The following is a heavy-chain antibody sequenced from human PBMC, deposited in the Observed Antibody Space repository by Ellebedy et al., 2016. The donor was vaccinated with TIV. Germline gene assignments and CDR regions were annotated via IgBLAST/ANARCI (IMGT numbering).Heavy chain of an antibody. V-gene: IGHV3-7*03. Sequence: GESLKISCAASGLVFSDYCMTWLRVSPGKGPDWVATIASDGIEKYYADSVKGRFTVSRDNTENSMYLQMNSLRADDTGVYYWARGGRKTSYFWQYWGQGTPLTVSP. CDR2: IASDGIEK. J-gene: IGHJ4*02. D-gene: IGHD1-14*01. CDR1: GLVFSDYC. CDR3: ARGGRKTSYFWQY.